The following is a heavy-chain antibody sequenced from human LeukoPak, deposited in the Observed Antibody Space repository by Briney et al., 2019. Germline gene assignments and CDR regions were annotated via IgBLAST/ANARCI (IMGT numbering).Heavy chain of an antibody. Sequence: SVKVSCKASGGTFSSYAISWVRQAPGQGLEWMGGIIPIFGTANYAQKFQGRVTITTDESTSTAYMELSSLRSGDTAAYYCARAVGVLRNWFDPWGQGTLVTVSS. CDR2: IIPIFGTA. V-gene: IGHV1-69*05. D-gene: IGHD4/OR15-4a*01. CDR3: ARAVGVLRNWFDP. CDR1: GGTFSSYA. J-gene: IGHJ5*02.